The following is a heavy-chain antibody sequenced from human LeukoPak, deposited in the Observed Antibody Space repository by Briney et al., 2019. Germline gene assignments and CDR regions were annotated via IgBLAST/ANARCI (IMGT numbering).Heavy chain of an antibody. CDR1: GGSISSYY. CDR3: AREPMYYYDSSGYYGYFDY. D-gene: IGHD3-22*01. Sequence: PSETLSLTCTVSGGSISSYYWSWIRQPAGKGLEWIGRIYTSGSTNYNPSLKSRVTMSVDTSKNQFSLKLSSVTAADTAVYYCAREPMYYYDSSGYYGYFDYWGQGTLVTVSS. CDR2: IYTSGST. J-gene: IGHJ4*02. V-gene: IGHV4-4*07.